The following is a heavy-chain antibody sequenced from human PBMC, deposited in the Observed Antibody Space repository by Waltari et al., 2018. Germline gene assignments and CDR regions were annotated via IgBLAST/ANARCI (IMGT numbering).Heavy chain of an antibody. J-gene: IGHJ4*02. CDR1: GGSISNYC. V-gene: IGHV4-4*07. Sequence: QVQLQESGPGLVKPSETLSLTCTVSGGSISNYCWGWIRQPAGKGLEWIGRICTTWSIDYNPAFKSRVTMSVDTSKNQFSLELSSVTAADTAIYYCARGPRGDGYNSFAYWGQGTLVTVSS. CDR2: ICTTWSI. D-gene: IGHD3-10*01. CDR3: ARGPRGDGYNSFAY.